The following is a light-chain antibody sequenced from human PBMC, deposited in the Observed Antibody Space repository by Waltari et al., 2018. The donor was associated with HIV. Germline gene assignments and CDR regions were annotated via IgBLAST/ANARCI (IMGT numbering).Light chain of an antibody. CDR2: EVS. Sequence: QSALTQPASVSGSPGQSLTISCTGTSSEVGGYNYVSWYQQHPGKAPKLMIDEVSNRPSGVSNRFSGAKSDNTASLTISWLQAEDEADYYCSSYTSSSTQVFGGGTKLTVL. J-gene: IGLJ2*01. V-gene: IGLV2-14*01. CDR3: SSYTSSSTQV. CDR1: SSEVGGYNY.